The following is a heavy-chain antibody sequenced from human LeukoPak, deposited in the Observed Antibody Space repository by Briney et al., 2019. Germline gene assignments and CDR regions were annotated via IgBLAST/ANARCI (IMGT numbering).Heavy chain of an antibody. D-gene: IGHD3-3*01. CDR3: ARDPIYDFWSGYYSV. V-gene: IGHV4-34*01. J-gene: IGHJ4*02. CDR1: GGSFSGYY. Sequence: PSETLSLTCAVYGGSFSGYYWSWIRQPPGKGRECIGEINHSGSTNYNPSLKSRVTISVDTSKNQFSLKLSSVTAADTAVYYCARDPIYDFWSGYYSVWGQGTLVTVSS. CDR2: INHSGST.